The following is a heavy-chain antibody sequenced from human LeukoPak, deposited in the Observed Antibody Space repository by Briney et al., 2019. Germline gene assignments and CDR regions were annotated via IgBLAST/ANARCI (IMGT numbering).Heavy chain of an antibody. V-gene: IGHV3-48*01. Sequence: GGSLRLSCAASGFTLSDFNMNWVRQAPGKGLEWVSYISSSSSTMSYADSVKGRFTISRDNARNSLYLQMNSLRAEDTAVYYCAKDSIDVIAVYYFDYWGQGTLVTVSS. CDR1: GFTLSDFN. D-gene: IGHD2-21*01. J-gene: IGHJ4*02. CDR2: ISSSSSTM. CDR3: AKDSIDVIAVYYFDY.